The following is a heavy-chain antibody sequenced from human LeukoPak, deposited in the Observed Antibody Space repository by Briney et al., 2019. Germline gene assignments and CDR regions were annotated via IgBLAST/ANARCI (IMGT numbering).Heavy chain of an antibody. CDR1: GYSFTSYW. Sequence: GESLKISCKGSGYSFTSYWIGWVRQMPGKGLEWMGIIYPGDSDTRYSPSFQGQVTISADKSISTAYLQWSSLKASDTAMYYCARHIDMITFGGVIVNEYNWFDPWGQGTLVTVSS. V-gene: IGHV5-51*01. J-gene: IGHJ5*02. CDR3: ARHIDMITFGGVIVNEYNWFDP. D-gene: IGHD3-16*02. CDR2: IYPGDSDT.